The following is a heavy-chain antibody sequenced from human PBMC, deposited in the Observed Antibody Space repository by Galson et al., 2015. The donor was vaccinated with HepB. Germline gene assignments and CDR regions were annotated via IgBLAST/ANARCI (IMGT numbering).Heavy chain of an antibody. V-gene: IGHV2-70*01. CDR2: IDWDDDK. Sequence: PALVKPTQTLTLTCTFSGFSVTTSGMCVSWIRQSPGKALEWLALIDWDDDKYYSTSLETRLTVSKDTSKNQVVLTMTNMDPVDTATYYGARVQNYGWSGFFDFWGQGTLVTVSS. D-gene: IGHD6-19*01. CDR1: GFSVTTSGMC. J-gene: IGHJ4*02. CDR3: ARVQNYGWSGFFDF.